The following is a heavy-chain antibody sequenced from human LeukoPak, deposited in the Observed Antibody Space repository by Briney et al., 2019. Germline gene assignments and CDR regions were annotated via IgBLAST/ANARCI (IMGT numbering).Heavy chain of an antibody. CDR1: GFTFSSYA. CDR3: AKARLAVRGAYDY. J-gene: IGHJ4*02. V-gene: IGHV3-23*01. CDR2: ISGSGGST. D-gene: IGHD3-10*01. Sequence: GGSLRLSCAASGFTFSSYAMSWVRQAPGKGLEWVSAISGSGGSTFYADSVKGRFTISRDNSKNTLYLQMNSLRAEDTAVYYCAKARLAVRGAYDYWGQGTLVTVSS.